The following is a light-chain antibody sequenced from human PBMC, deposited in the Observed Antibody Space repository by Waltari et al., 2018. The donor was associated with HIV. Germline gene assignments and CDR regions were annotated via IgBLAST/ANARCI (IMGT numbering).Light chain of an antibody. CDR3: LLSYSGASGV. CDR1: TGAVPSGHS. CDR2: NTS. J-gene: IGLJ3*02. V-gene: IGLV7-46*01. Sequence: QAVVPQEPSLTVSPGGTVTLPCGSSTGAVPSGHSPYWFQQKPGQAPRTLIYNTSNKHSWTPARFSGSLLGGKAALTLSGAQPEEEAEYYCLLSYSGASGVFGGGTKLTVL.